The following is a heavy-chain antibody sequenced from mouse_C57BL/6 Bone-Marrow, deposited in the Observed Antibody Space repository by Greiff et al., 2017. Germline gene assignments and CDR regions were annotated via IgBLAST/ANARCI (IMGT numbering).Heavy chain of an antibody. CDR3: TRERRDRSGYGFAY. Sequence: EVMLVESGEGLVKPGGSLKLSCAASGFTFSSYAMPWVRQTPEKRLEWVAYISSGGDYIYYADTVKGRFTISRDNARNTLYLQMSSLKSEDTAMYYCTRERRDRSGYGFAYWGQGTLVTVSA. D-gene: IGHD3-2*01. V-gene: IGHV5-9-1*02. CDR1: GFTFSSYA. CDR2: ISSGGDYI. J-gene: IGHJ3*01.